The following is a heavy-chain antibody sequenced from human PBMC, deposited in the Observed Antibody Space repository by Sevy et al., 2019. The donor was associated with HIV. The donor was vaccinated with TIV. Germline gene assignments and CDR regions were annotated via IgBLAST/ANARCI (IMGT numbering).Heavy chain of an antibody. CDR2: ISWHSANI. CDR1: GFTFDDYA. Sequence: GGSLRLSCAASGFTFDDYAMHWVRQAPGKGLEWVSGISWHSANIGYADSVKGRFTISRDNAKNSLYLQMNSLRAEDTAWYYCAKAENRPYSSGWYDYWGQGTLVTVSS. D-gene: IGHD6-19*01. CDR3: AKAENRPYSSGWYDY. J-gene: IGHJ4*02. V-gene: IGHV3-9*01.